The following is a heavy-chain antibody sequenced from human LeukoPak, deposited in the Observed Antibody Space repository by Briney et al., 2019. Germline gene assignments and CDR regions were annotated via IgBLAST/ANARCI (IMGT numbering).Heavy chain of an antibody. CDR2: ISGSGGST. Sequence: GGSLRLSCAASGFTFSSYSMNWVRQAPGKGLEWVSAISGSGGSTYYADSVKGRFTISRDNSKNTLYLQMNSLRAEDTAVYYCAKDGLSGPQYYYMDVWGKGTTVTISS. V-gene: IGHV3-23*01. J-gene: IGHJ6*03. CDR1: GFTFSSYS. D-gene: IGHD3-3*01. CDR3: AKDGLSGPQYYYMDV.